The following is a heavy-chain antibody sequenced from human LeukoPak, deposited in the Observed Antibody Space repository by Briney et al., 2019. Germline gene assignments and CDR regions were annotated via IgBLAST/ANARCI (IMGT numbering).Heavy chain of an antibody. J-gene: IGHJ4*02. CDR1: GGSISSGSYY. CDR2: IYTSGST. V-gene: IGHV4-61*02. Sequence: SETLSLTCTVSGGSISSGSYYWSWIRQPAGKGLEWIGRIYTSGSTNYNPSLKSRVTISVDTSKNQFSLKLSSVTAADTAVYYCARDGYLAVDYWSQGTLVTVSS. D-gene: IGHD2-2*03. CDR3: ARDGYLAVDY.